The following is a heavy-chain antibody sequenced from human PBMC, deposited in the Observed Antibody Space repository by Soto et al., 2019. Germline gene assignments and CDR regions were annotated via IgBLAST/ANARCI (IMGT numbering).Heavy chain of an antibody. CDR2: IYYSGST. CDR1: GGSISSGDYY. J-gene: IGHJ6*02. V-gene: IGHV4-30-4*01. CDR3: ARVSTDGYYGMDV. Sequence: PSETLSLTCTVSGGSISSGDYYWSWIRQPPGKGLEWIGYIYYSGSTYYNPSLKSRVTISVDTSKNQFSLKLSSVTAADTAVYYCARVSTDGYYGMDVWGQGXTVTVYS.